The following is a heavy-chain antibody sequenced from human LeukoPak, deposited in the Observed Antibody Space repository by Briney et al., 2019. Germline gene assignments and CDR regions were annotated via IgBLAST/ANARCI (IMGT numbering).Heavy chain of an antibody. V-gene: IGHV3-11*01. CDR1: GFPFSDSY. J-gene: IGHJ4*02. CDR3: TRDASGYLRFDY. CDR2: TSSGRAM. D-gene: IGHD5-12*01. Sequence: GGSLRLSCAASGFPFSDSYMSWVRQAPGRGLEWVSYTSSGRAMYYADSVKGRFTISRDNAKNSLYLQMNSLRVEDTAVYYCTRDASGYLRFDYWGQGTLVTVS.